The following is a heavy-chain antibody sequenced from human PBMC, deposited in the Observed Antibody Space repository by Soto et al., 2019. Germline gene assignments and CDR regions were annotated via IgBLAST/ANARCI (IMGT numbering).Heavy chain of an antibody. V-gene: IGHV1-69*01. J-gene: IGHJ6*02. CDR3: AREWVSCSGGSCYGTYYYYGMDV. D-gene: IGHD2-15*01. Sequence: QVQLVQAGAEVKKPGSSVKVSCKASGGTFSSYAISWVRQAPGQGLEWMGGIIPIFGTANYAQKFQGRVTITAAESTCTAYMALSRLRCEDTAVYYCAREWVSCSGGSCYGTYYYYGMDVWGQGTTVPVSS. CDR1: GGTFSSYA. CDR2: IIPIFGTA.